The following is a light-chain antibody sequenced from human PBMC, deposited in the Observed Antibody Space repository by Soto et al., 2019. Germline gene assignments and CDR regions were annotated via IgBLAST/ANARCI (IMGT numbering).Light chain of an antibody. CDR1: SSDVGGYKY. J-gene: IGLJ3*02. CDR3: CSYAGSYNWV. V-gene: IGLV2-11*01. Sequence: QSALTQSRSVSGSPGQSVTISCTGTSSDVGGYKYVSWYQQHPGKAPQLMIYDVNKRPSGVPDRFSGSKSGNTASLTISGLQAEDEADYYCCSYAGSYNWVFGGGTQLTVL. CDR2: DVN.